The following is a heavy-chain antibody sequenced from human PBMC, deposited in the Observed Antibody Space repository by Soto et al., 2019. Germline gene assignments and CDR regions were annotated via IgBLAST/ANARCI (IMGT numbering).Heavy chain of an antibody. CDR1: GFTFSTYA. D-gene: IGHD3-10*01. Sequence: EEQLLESGGGLIHPGGSLRLSCATSGFTFSTYAISWVRQAPGKGLEWVSTISGNSEITYYADSVKGRLTISKYSSTNTVYLQMSALRADDTAAYYCAKEKYSGSESYRYYCFYYGMDVWGQGTTVTVSS. J-gene: IGHJ6*02. V-gene: IGHV3-23*01. CDR2: ISGNSEIT. CDR3: AKEKYSGSESYRYYCFYYGMDV.